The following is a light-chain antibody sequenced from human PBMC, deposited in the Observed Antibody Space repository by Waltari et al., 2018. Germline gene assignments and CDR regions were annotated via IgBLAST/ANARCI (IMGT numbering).Light chain of an antibody. V-gene: IGLV2-14*01. CDR3: SSYTSSSTLV. CDR2: EVS. CDR1: SSDVGGYNY. Sequence: QAAPTQPASVPGPPGQAITISCTGTSSDVGGYNYASWYQQHPGKAPKLMIYEVSNRPSGVSNRFSGSKSGNTASLTISGLQAEDEADYYCSSYTSSSTLVFGGGTKLTVL. J-gene: IGLJ3*02.